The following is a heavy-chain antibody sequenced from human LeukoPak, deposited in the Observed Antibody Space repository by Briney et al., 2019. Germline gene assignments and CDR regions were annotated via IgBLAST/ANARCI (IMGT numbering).Heavy chain of an antibody. CDR1: GFTFSSYS. Sequence: GGSLRLSCAASGFTFSSYSMNWVRQAPGKGLEWVSSIISSSSYIYYADSVKGRFTISRDNAKNSLYLQMNSLRAEDTAVYYCAREGIVVVPAADNYFDYWGQGTLVTVSS. CDR3: AREGIVVVPAADNYFDY. V-gene: IGHV3-21*01. J-gene: IGHJ4*02. D-gene: IGHD2-2*01. CDR2: IISSSSYI.